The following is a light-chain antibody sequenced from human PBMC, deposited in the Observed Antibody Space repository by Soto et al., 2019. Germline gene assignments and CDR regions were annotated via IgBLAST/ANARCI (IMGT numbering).Light chain of an antibody. Sequence: DIQLTQSPSFLSASVGDRVTLSCRASQGISSYLSWYQQKPGKAPNLLIYKASNLKNGVPSRFSGSGAGTDFTLTISRLQPEDFATYYCQQYYSYPWTFGQGTKVDIK. CDR2: KAS. V-gene: IGKV1-9*01. CDR1: QGISSY. CDR3: QQYYSYPWT. J-gene: IGKJ1*01.